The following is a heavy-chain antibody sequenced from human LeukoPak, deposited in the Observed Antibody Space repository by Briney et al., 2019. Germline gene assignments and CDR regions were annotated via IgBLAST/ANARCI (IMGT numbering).Heavy chain of an antibody. V-gene: IGHV4-34*01. Sequence: SETLSLICAVYGGSFSGYYWSWIRQPPGKGLEWIGEINHSGSTNYNPSLKSRVTISVDTSKNQFSLKLSSVTAADTAVYYCARAGRIYEFDYWGQGTLVTVSS. D-gene: IGHD2-15*01. J-gene: IGHJ4*02. CDR3: ARAGRIYEFDY. CDR2: INHSGST. CDR1: GGSFSGYY.